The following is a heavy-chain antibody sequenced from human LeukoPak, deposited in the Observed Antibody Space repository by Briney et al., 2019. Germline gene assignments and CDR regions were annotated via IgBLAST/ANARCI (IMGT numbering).Heavy chain of an antibody. Sequence: PSEILSLTCTVSGGSITSGNYYWSWIRQAPGRGLEWIGYIYHSGDTYSNPSLKGRATVSMDRSKNQFSLNLRSVTAADTAVYYCARGGGETSMVRGVIIQPWGQGTLVTVSS. J-gene: IGHJ5*02. CDR3: ARGGGETSMVRGVIIQP. V-gene: IGHV4-30-2*01. CDR2: IYHSGDT. D-gene: IGHD3-10*01. CDR1: GGSITSGNYY.